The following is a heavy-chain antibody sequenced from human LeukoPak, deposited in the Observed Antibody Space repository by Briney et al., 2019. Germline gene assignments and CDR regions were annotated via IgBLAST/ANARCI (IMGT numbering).Heavy chain of an antibody. CDR2: ISGYNDNT. CDR1: GCIFSHYG. D-gene: IGHD2-2*01. Sequence: ASVKVSCKTSGCIFSHYGISWVRQAPGQGPEWMGWISGYNDNTNYAQRVQGRVTMTTDTATSTAYMELRSLRFDDTAVYYCARDQCSSTSCYVGEGILDYWGQGTLVTVSS. J-gene: IGHJ4*02. V-gene: IGHV1-18*01. CDR3: ARDQCSSTSCYVGEGILDY.